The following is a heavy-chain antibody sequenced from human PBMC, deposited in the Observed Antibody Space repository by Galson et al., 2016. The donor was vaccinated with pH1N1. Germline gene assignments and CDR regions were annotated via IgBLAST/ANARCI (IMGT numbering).Heavy chain of an antibody. CDR2: INPGGGGS. D-gene: IGHD3-3*01. V-gene: IGHV1-46*01. CDR3: ARERDYSGYRSGGYDS. CDR1: GYPFARHY. J-gene: IGHJ4*02. Sequence: SVKVSCKASGYPFARHYIHWVRQAPGQGPEWMGIINPGGGGSNSAQKFQDRVSLHRDTTTNTVYMDLSSLTSADTAVYYCARERDYSGYRSGGYDSWGQGPLVTVSS.